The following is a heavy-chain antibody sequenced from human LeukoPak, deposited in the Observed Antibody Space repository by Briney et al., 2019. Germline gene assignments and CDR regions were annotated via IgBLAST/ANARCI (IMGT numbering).Heavy chain of an antibody. J-gene: IGHJ4*02. V-gene: IGHV3-30*18. CDR2: ISYDGSNK. D-gene: IGHD6-19*01. Sequence: PGRSLRLSCAASGFTFSSYGMHWVRQAPGKGLEWVAVISYDGSNKYYADSVKGRFTISRDNSKNTLYLQLNSLRAEDTAIYYCANNGGVAVAGSFDNWGQGTLVTVSS. CDR1: GFTFSSYG. CDR3: ANNGGVAVAGSFDN.